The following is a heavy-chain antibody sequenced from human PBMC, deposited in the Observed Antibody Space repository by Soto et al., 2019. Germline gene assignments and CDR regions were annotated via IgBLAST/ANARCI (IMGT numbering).Heavy chain of an antibody. CDR3: ARAAYCSGGSCYLVYYGMVV. Sequence: ASVKVSCKASGYTFTSYYMHWVRQAPGQGLEMMGIINPSGGSTSYAQKFQGRVTMTRDTSTSTVYMELSSLRSEDTAVYYCARAAYCSGGSCYLVYYGMVVWGQGTTVTVS. CDR2: INPSGGST. CDR1: GYTFTSYY. J-gene: IGHJ6*02. V-gene: IGHV1-46*01. D-gene: IGHD2-15*01.